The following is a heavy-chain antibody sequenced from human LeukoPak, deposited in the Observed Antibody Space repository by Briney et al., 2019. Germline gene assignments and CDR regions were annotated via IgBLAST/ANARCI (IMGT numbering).Heavy chain of an antibody. Sequence: PWETLSLTCTVSGGSISSSSYYWGWIRQPPGKGLEWIGSIYYSGSTYYNPSLKSRVTISVDTSKNQFSLKLSSVTAADTAVYYCARGDEVVTQYYFDYWGQGTLVTVSS. J-gene: IGHJ4*02. CDR3: ARGDEVVTQYYFDY. CDR2: IYYSGST. CDR1: GGSISSSSYY. D-gene: IGHD4-23*01. V-gene: IGHV4-39*01.